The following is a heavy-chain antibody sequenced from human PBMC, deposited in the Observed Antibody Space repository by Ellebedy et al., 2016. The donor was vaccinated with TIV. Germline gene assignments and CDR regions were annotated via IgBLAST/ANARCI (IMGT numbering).Heavy chain of an antibody. CDR3: ARVYGDYRMDV. D-gene: IGHD4/OR15-4a*01. J-gene: IGHJ6*02. V-gene: IGHV3-21*01. Sequence: GGSLRLSCAASGFTFRSYSMNWVRQAPGKGLEWVSSISSSSGYRYSADSVKGRFTISRDDAKNSLYLQMNSLRAEDTAVYYCARVYGDYRMDVWGQGTTVTVSS. CDR2: ISSSSGYR. CDR1: GFTFRSYS.